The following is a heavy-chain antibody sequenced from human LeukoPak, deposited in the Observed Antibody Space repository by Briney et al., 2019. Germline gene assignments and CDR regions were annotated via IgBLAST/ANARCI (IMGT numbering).Heavy chain of an antibody. D-gene: IGHD3-16*01. CDR3: ARETSQKGAHYLDV. CDR1: GGSISSYY. V-gene: IGHV4-59*01. J-gene: IGHJ6*03. Sequence: SETLSLTCTVSGGSISSYYWSWIRQPPGKGLEWIGYIYYSGSTNYNPSLKSRVTISVDTSKNQFSLKLSSVTAADTAVYYCARETSQKGAHYLDVWGKGTTVTISS. CDR2: IYYSGST.